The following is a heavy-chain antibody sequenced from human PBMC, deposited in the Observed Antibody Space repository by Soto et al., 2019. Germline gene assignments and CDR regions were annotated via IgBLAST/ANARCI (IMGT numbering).Heavy chain of an antibody. CDR1: GFTFSCSA. CDR2: IRSKANSYAT. D-gene: IGHD6-13*01. J-gene: IGHJ4*02. CDR3: TRLGAAAGVDY. Sequence: PGGSLRLSCAASGFTFSCSAMHWVRQSSGKGLEWVGRIRSKANSYATAYAASVKGRFTISRDDSKNTAYLQMNSLKTEDTAVYYCTRLGAAAGVDYWGQGTLVTVSS. V-gene: IGHV3-73*01.